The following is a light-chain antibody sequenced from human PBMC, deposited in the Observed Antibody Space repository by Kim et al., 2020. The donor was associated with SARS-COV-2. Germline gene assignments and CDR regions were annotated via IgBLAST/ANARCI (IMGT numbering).Light chain of an antibody. Sequence: EIVLKQSPATLSLSPGERATLSCRASQTVRTSFAWYQQKPGQAPRLLIYDTSNRATGIPAKFSGSGSGTDFTLTISSLEPADSAVYYCQQCANWLFGQGTKLEIK. CDR1: QTVRTS. V-gene: IGKV3-11*01. CDR2: DTS. J-gene: IGKJ2*01. CDR3: QQCANWL.